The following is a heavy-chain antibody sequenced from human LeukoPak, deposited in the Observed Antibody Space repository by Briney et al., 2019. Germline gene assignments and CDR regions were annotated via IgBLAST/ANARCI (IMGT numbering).Heavy chain of an antibody. CDR1: GFTFSSYG. CDR2: ISYDGSNK. V-gene: IGHV3-30*18. Sequence: PGGSLGLSCAASGFTFSSYGMHWVRQAPGKGLEWVAVISYDGSNKYYADSVKGRFTISRDNSKNTLYLQMNSLRAEDTAVYYCAKPRTVTRSYFDYWGQGTLVTVSS. CDR3: AKPRTVTRSYFDY. D-gene: IGHD4-17*01. J-gene: IGHJ4*02.